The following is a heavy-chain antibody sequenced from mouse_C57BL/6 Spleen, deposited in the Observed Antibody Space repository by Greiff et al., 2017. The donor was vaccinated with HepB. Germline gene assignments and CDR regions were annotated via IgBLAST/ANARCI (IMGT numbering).Heavy chain of an antibody. V-gene: IGHV1-80*01. J-gene: IGHJ3*01. CDR1: GYAFSSYW. CDR3: ARDLMFAY. CDR2: IYPGDGDT. Sequence: QVQLKESGAELVKPGASVKISCKASGYAFSSYWMNWVKQRPGKGLEWIGQIYPGDGDTNYNGKFKGKATLTADKSSSTAYMQLSSLTSEDSAVYFCARDLMFAYWGQGTLVTVSA.